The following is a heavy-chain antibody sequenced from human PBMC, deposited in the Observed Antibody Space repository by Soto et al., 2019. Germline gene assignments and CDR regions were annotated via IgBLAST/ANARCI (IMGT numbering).Heavy chain of an antibody. CDR3: ASPPVGITMRLVAFEI. D-gene: IGHD3-22*01. CDR1: GFTFSSYA. Sequence: QANLVESGGGVVQPGRSLRLSCVGSGFTFSSYAMHWVRQAPGKGLEWVAVISYDGSDKYYADSVKGRFTISRDKSKNTLYLQMNSLRTEDTAVYYCASPPVGITMRLVAFEIWCQGTMVTVSS. CDR2: ISYDGSDK. V-gene: IGHV3-30-3*01. J-gene: IGHJ3*02.